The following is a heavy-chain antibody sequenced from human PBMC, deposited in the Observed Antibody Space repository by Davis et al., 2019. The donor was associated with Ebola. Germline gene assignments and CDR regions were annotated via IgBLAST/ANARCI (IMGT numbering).Heavy chain of an antibody. CDR1: GGSFSGYY. Sequence: MPSETLSLTCAVYGGSFSGYYWSWIRQPPGKGLEWFGSVYYTGSTFYTPSLKSRLTISVDTSNNQFSLKLTSVTAADTAVYFCARQIGVIEYWGQGILVTVSS. CDR2: VYYTGST. CDR3: ARQIGVIEY. J-gene: IGHJ4*02. V-gene: IGHV4-34*01. D-gene: IGHD2-21*01.